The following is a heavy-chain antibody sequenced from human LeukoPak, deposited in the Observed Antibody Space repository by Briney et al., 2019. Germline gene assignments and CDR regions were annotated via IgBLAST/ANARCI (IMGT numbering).Heavy chain of an antibody. D-gene: IGHD4-11*01. V-gene: IGHV1-24*01. CDR1: GYTFTSYG. J-gene: IGHJ4*02. CDR3: ATEQTTPRGYY. CDR2: FDPEDGET. Sequence: ASVKVSCKASGYTFTSYGISWVRQAPGQGLEWMGGFDPEDGETIYAQKFQGRVTMTEDTSTDTAYMELSSLRSEDTAVYYCATEQTTPRGYYWGQGTLVTVSS.